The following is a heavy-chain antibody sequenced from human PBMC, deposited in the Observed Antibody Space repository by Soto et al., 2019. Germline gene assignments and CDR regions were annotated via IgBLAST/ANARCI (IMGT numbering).Heavy chain of an antibody. D-gene: IGHD6-6*01. CDR3: ARMGPRAARPSY. Sequence: QVQLAESGGGLVEPGGYLRIACAASGFTFSDYDMSWIRQSPGKGLEWVSFVSSSGTTMYFADSVKRRFTISRDNAKNSLYLQMNSLRAEDTAVYYCARMGPRAARPSYWGQGTLVTVSS. CDR2: VSSSGTTM. J-gene: IGHJ4*02. CDR1: GFTFSDYD. V-gene: IGHV3-11*01.